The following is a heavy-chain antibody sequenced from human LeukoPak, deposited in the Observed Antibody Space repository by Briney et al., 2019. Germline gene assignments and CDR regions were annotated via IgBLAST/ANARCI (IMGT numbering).Heavy chain of an antibody. Sequence: SETLSLTCTVSGGSISSYSYYWGWIRQPPGKGLEWIGSIHYGGSTYYNPSLKSRVTISVDTSKNQFPLKLSSVTAADTAVYYCARATIWSGRSLLYWGQGTLVTVSS. D-gene: IGHD3-3*01. V-gene: IGHV4-39*06. CDR3: ARATIWSGRSLLY. CDR2: IHYGGST. CDR1: GGSISSYSYY. J-gene: IGHJ4*02.